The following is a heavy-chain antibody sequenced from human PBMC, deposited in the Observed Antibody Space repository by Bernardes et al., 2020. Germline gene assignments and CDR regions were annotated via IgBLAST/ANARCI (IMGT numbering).Heavy chain of an antibody. CDR3: ARGSSRSGIAARSGMDV. Sequence: SETLSLTCAVYGGSFSGYYWSWIRQPPGKGLEWIGEINHSGSTNYNPSLKSRVTISVDTSKNQFSLKLSSVTAADTAVYYCARGSSRSGIAARSGMDVWGKGTTVTVSS. J-gene: IGHJ6*04. CDR1: GGSFSGYY. CDR2: INHSGST. D-gene: IGHD6-6*01. V-gene: IGHV4-34*01.